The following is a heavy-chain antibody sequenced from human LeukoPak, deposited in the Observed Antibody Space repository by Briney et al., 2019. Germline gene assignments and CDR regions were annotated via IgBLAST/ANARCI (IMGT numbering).Heavy chain of an antibody. CDR2: ISSSSSYT. D-gene: IGHD3-10*01. J-gene: IGHJ4*02. CDR3: ARDYYYGSGSSKYDY. V-gene: IGHV3-11*05. Sequence: GGSLRLSCAASGFTFSDYYVSWIRQAPGKGLEWVSYISSSSSYTNYADSVKGRFTISRDNAKNSLYLQMNSLRAEDTAVYYCARDYYYGSGSSKYDYWGQGTLVTVSS. CDR1: GFTFSDYY.